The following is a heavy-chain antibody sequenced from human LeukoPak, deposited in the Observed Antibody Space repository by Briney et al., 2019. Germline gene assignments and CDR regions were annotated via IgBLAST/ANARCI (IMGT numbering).Heavy chain of an antibody. D-gene: IGHD4-23*01. V-gene: IGHV3-21*01. CDR3: VRDYGGSSPFDY. Sequence: GGSLRLSCAASGFPFNEYNMNWVRQAPGKGLEWVSVISSSSSYIYYADSVKGRFTISRDNAKNSLYLQMNSLRAEDTAVYYCVRDYGGSSPFDYWGQGTLVTVSS. CDR2: ISSSSSYI. J-gene: IGHJ4*02. CDR1: GFPFNEYN.